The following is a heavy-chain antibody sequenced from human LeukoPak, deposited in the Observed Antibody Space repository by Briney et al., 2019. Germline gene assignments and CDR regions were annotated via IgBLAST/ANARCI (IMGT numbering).Heavy chain of an antibody. CDR3: ARDPSAVTGTGPLDQ. CDR2: FDPEDGET. Sequence: ASVKVSCKVSGYTLTELSMHWVRQAPGKGLEWMGGFDPEDGETIYAQKFQGRVTMTEDTSTDTAYMELSSLRSEDTAVYYCARDPSAVTGTGPLDQWGPGTLVTVSS. J-gene: IGHJ4*02. D-gene: IGHD6-19*01. V-gene: IGHV1-24*01. CDR1: GYTLTELS.